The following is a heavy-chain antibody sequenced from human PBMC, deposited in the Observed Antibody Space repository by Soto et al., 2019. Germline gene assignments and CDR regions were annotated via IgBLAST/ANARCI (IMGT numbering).Heavy chain of an antibody. D-gene: IGHD1-26*01. Sequence: ASVKVSCKSSGYTFTGYYMHWVRQAPGQGLEWMGWINPNSGGTNYAQKFQGRVTVTRDTSISTAYMELSRLRSDDTAVYYCAREAIVAGATTGMDVWGQGTTVTVSS. CDR2: INPNSGGT. V-gene: IGHV1-2*02. CDR3: AREAIVAGATTGMDV. J-gene: IGHJ6*02. CDR1: GYTFTGYY.